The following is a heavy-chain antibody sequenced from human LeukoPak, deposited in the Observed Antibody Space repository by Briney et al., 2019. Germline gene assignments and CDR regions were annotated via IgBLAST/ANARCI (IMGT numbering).Heavy chain of an antibody. V-gene: IGHV4-38-2*01. Sequence: SETLSLTCAVSGYSISSGYYWGWIRQPPGKGLEWIGSIYHSGSTYYNPSLMSRVTISVDTSKNQFSLRLSPVTAADTAVYYCARSKSSSWYFDYWGQGTLVPVSS. D-gene: IGHD6-13*01. CDR1: GYSISSGYY. CDR2: IYHSGST. J-gene: IGHJ4*02. CDR3: ARSKSSSWYFDY.